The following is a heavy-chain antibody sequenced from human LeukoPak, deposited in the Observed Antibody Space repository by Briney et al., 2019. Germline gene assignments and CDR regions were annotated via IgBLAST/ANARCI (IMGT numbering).Heavy chain of an antibody. CDR3: ASETPYGP. Sequence: PSETLSLTCTVSGGSISSSSYSWGWIRQPPGKGLEWIGSIYYSGSTYYNPSLKRRVTISVETSKNQFSLKLSSVTAADTAVYYCASETPYGPWGQGTLVTVSS. V-gene: IGHV4-39*01. D-gene: IGHD4-17*01. CDR2: IYYSGST. CDR1: GGSISSSSYS. J-gene: IGHJ5*02.